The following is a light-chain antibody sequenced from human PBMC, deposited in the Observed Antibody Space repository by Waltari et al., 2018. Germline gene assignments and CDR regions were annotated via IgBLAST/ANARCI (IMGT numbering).Light chain of an antibody. CDR2: EDI. CDR3: FSYAGSGIYV. J-gene: IGLJ1*01. CDR1: SSDVGSYNL. Sequence: HSALTQPASVSGSPGQSITIPRHGTSSDVGSYNLVPWYQQHPGNPPKIMIYEDIKRPSGSSNRFSGSKSANTASLTISGLQAEDEADYYCFSYAGSGIYVFGTGTKVTV. V-gene: IGLV2-23*01.